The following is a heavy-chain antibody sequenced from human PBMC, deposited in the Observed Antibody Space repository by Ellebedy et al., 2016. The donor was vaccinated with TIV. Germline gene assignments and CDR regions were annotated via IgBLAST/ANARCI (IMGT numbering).Heavy chain of an antibody. CDR1: GGSISSYY. J-gene: IGHJ3*02. CDR2: IYYSGST. V-gene: IGHV4-59*08. D-gene: IGHD3-9*01. Sequence: MPSETLSLTCTVSGGSISSYYWSWIRQPPGKGLEWLGYIYYSGSTNYNPSLKSRVTISVDTSKNQFSLKLSSVTAADTDVYYCARQGATYYDILTGYYARTYDAFDIWGQGTMVTVSS. CDR3: ARQGATYYDILTGYYARTYDAFDI.